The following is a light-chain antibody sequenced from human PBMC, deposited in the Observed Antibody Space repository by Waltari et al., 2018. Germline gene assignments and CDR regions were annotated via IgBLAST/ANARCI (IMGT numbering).Light chain of an antibody. CDR3: QQYYTTPWT. J-gene: IGKJ1*01. V-gene: IGKV4-1*01. Sequence: VMTQSPDSLAVYLGERVTINCQSSKSVLYSSNNKSYLAWYQQKPGKSPKLLIYWASTRESGVPDRFSGSGSGTDFTLTISSLQAEDVAVYYCQQYYTTPWTFGQGTKVEIK. CDR2: WAS. CDR1: KSVLYSSNNKSY.